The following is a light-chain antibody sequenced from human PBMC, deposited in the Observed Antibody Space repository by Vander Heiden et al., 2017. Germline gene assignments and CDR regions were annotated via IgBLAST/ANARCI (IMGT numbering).Light chain of an antibody. V-gene: IGLV1-44*01. J-gene: IGLJ1*01. CDR3: AAWDDSLNGHYV. CDR1: SSNIGSNT. Sequence: QSVLTQPPSASGTPRQRVTISCSGSSSNIGSNTVNWYQQRPGTAPNLLIYSNDHRPSGFPDRFSGSKSGTSASLAISGLQSEDEADYYCAAWDDSLNGHYVFGTGTKVTVL. CDR2: SND.